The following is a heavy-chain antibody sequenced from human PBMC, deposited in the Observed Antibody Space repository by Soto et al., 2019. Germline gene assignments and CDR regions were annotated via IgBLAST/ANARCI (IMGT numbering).Heavy chain of an antibody. CDR3: TTDPQLLWFGEFFYGMDV. D-gene: IGHD3-10*01. CDR1: GFTFSNAW. CDR2: IKSKTDGGTT. J-gene: IGHJ6*02. V-gene: IGHV3-15*07. Sequence: GGSLRLSCAASGFTFSNAWMNWVRQAPGKGLEWVGRIKSKTDGGTTDYAAPVKGRFTISRDDSKNTLYLQMNSLKTEDTAVYYCTTDPQLLWFGEFFYGMDVWGQGTTVTVSS.